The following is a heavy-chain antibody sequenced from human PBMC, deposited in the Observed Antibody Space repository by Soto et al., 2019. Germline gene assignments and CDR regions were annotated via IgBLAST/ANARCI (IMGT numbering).Heavy chain of an antibody. CDR2: IYHSGST. CDR1: SGSIGSSNW. Sequence: SETLSLTCAVSSGSIGSSNWWSWVRQPPGKGLEWIGEIYHSGSTNYNPSLKSRVTISVDKSKNQFSLKLSSVTAADTAVYYCARATILYCSGGSCYSGAFDIWGQGTMVT. CDR3: ARATILYCSGGSCYSGAFDI. V-gene: IGHV4-4*02. D-gene: IGHD2-15*01. J-gene: IGHJ3*02.